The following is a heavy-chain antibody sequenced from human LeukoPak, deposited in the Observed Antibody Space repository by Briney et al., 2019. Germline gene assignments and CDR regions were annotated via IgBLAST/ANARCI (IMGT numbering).Heavy chain of an antibody. CDR3: ARGSDSLGDGMDV. CDR1: GDSVSSNSAA. V-gene: IGHV6-1*01. D-gene: IGHD2-15*01. J-gene: IGHJ6*02. Sequence: SQTLSLTCAISGDSVSSNSAAWNWIRPSPSRGLEWLGRTYYRSKWYNDYAVSVKSRITINPDTSKNQFSLQLNSVTPEDTAVYYCARGSDSLGDGMDVWGQGTTVTVSS. CDR2: TYYRSKWYN.